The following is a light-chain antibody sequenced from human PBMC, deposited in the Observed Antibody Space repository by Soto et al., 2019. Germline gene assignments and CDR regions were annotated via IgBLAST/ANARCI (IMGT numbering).Light chain of an antibody. CDR1: SSNMGSNT. V-gene: IGLV1-44*01. J-gene: IGLJ1*01. CDR2: NND. CDR3: AAWDDSLNGYV. Sequence: QSVLTQPPSTSGTPGQRVTFFCSGSSSNMGSNTVHWYNQLPGAAPNLLFYNNDQRPSGVPDRFSGSKSGTSASLPISGLQSDDEADYYCAAWDDSLNGYVFATGTKVTVL.